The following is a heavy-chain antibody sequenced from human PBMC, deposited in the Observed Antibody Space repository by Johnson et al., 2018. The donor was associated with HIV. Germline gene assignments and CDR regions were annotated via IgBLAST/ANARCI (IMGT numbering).Heavy chain of an antibody. CDR3: AKDRFSGYAFSGAFDI. CDR1: GFTFSSYA. J-gene: IGHJ3*02. V-gene: IGHV3-23*04. D-gene: IGHD5-12*01. Sequence: VQLVEFGGGVVQPGRSLRLSCAASGFTFSSYAMSWVRQAPGKGLEWVSAISGSGGSTYYADSVTGRFTISRDNSKNTLYLQMNSLRAEDTAVYYCAKDRFSGYAFSGAFDIWGQGTMVTVSS. CDR2: ISGSGGST.